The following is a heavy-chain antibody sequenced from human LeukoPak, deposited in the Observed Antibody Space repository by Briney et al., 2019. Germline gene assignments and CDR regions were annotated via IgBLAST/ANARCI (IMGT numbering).Heavy chain of an antibody. D-gene: IGHD5-24*01. CDR3: ARRDGYKQFDF. J-gene: IGHJ4*02. Sequence: SQTLSLTCAVSGGSIGSGGYYWIWIRQHPGRGLEWIGYIYYSGSIYYNPSLKSRVSISMDMSKNQFSLNLRSVTAADTAMYFCARRDGYKQFDFWGQGTLVTVSS. CDR1: GGSIGSGGYY. CDR2: IYYSGSI. V-gene: IGHV4-31*11.